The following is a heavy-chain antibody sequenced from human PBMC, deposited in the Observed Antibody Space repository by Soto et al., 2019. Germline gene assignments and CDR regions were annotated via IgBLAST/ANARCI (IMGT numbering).Heavy chain of an antibody. J-gene: IGHJ4*02. CDR1: GYTFTSYA. V-gene: IGHV1-3*01. CDR2: INAGNGNT. D-gene: IGHD3-9*01. Sequence: ASVKVSCKASGYTFTSYAMHWVRQAPGQRLEWMGWINAGNGNTKYSQKFQGRVTITRDTSASTAYMELSSLRSEDTAVYYCARGLRYFDWLKPGGEFDYWGQGTLVTVSS. CDR3: ARGLRYFDWLKPGGEFDY.